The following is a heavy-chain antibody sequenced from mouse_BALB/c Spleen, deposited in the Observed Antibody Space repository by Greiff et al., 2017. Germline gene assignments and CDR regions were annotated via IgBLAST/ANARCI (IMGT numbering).Heavy chain of an antibody. V-gene: IGHV6-6*02. J-gene: IGHJ2*01. CDR2: IRLKSNNYAT. D-gene: IGHD1-2*01. CDR3: TLLRRPLDY. CDR1: GFTFSNYW. Sequence: EVKVEESGGDLVQPGGSMKLSCVASGFTFSNYWMNWVRQPPEKGLEWVAEIRLKSNNYATHYAESVKGRFTISRDDSKSSVYLQMNNLRAEDTGIYYCTLLRRPLDYWGQGTTLTVSS.